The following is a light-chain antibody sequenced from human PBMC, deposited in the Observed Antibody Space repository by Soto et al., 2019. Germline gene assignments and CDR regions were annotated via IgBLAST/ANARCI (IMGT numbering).Light chain of an antibody. CDR2: AAS. Sequence: DIQLTQSPSFLSASVGDRVTITCRASQVISSYLAWYQQKPGKAPKLLIYAASTLQSGVPSRFSGSGSGTDFTFTISSLQPEDIATYYCQQYDNLPLTFGGGTKVDIK. CDR1: QVISSY. J-gene: IGKJ4*01. V-gene: IGKV1-9*01. CDR3: QQYDNLPLT.